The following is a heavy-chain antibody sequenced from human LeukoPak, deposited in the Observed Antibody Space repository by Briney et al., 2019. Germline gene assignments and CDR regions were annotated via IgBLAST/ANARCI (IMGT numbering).Heavy chain of an antibody. J-gene: IGHJ4*02. CDR1: GFTFDDYA. CDR2: ISWNSGSI. CDR3: VKGYSHSLIGSGSLDY. D-gene: IGHD3-10*01. V-gene: IGHV3-9*03. Sequence: GGSLRLSCAASGFTFDDYAMHWVRQAPGKGLEWVSGISWNSGSIGYADSVKGRFTISRDNAKNSLYLQMNSLRAEDMALYYCVKGYSHSLIGSGSLDYWGQGTLVTVSS.